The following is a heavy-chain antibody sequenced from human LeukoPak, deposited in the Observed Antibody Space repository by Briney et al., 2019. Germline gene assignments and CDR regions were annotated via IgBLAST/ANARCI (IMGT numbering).Heavy chain of an antibody. CDR2: ISAYNGNT. Sequence: ASVKVSCKASGGTFSSYAISWVRQAPGQGLEWMGWISAYNGNTNYAQKLQGRVTMTTDTSTSTAYMELRSLRSDDTAVYYCAREGTGRTRRGPDYWGQGTLVTVSS. J-gene: IGHJ4*02. CDR3: AREGTGRTRRGPDY. CDR1: GGTFSSYA. V-gene: IGHV1-18*01. D-gene: IGHD1-1*01.